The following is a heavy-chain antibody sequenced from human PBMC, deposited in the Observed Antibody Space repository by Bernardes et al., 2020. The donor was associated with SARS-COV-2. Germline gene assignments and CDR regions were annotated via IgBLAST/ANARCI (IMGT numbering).Heavy chain of an antibody. CDR1: GGSISSGSYY. J-gene: IGHJ4*02. CDR2: IYTSGST. CDR3: AREQYYYDSSGYWTNYFDY. D-gene: IGHD3-22*01. Sequence: TLSLTCTVSGGSISSGSYYWSWIRQPAGKGLEWIGRIYTSGSTNYNPSLRSRVTISVDTSKNQFSLKLSSVTAADTAVYYCAREQYYYDSSGYWTNYFDYWGQGTLVTVSS. V-gene: IGHV4-61*02.